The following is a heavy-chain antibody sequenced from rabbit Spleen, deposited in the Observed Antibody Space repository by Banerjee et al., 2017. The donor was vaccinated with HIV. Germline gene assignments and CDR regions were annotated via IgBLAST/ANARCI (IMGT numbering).Heavy chain of an antibody. CDR1: GFTLSSYW. J-gene: IGHJ4*01. CDR2: IDAGSTGST. D-gene: IGHD4-1*01. V-gene: IGHV1S40*01. CDR3: ARDLAGVIGWNFYL. Sequence: QSLEESGGDLVKPGASLTLTCTASGFTLSSYWMCWVRQAPGKGLDWIACIDAGSTGSTYYASWAKGRFTISKTSSTSVTLQMTRLTDADTATYFCARDLAGVIGWNFYLWGPGTLVTVS.